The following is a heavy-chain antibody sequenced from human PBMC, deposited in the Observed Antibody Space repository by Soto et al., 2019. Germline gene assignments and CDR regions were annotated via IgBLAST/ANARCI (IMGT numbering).Heavy chain of an antibody. V-gene: IGHV3-23*01. J-gene: IGHJ4*02. D-gene: IGHD1-26*01. CDR1: GFTFSSYA. CDR2: ISGSGGST. Sequence: PVGSLRLSCAASGFTFSSYAMSWVRQAPGKGLEWVSAISGSGGSTYYADSVKGRFTISRDNSKNTLYLQMNSLRAEDTAVYYCAKNSQGELLAPFDYWGQGTLVTVSS. CDR3: AKNSQGELLAPFDY.